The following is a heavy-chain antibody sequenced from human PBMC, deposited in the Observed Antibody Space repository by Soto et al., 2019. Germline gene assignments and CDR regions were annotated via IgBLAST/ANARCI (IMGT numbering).Heavy chain of an antibody. CDR2: ISFDGNNK. J-gene: IGHJ4*02. CDR1: GFSFGTYA. CDR3: GRAIY. V-gene: IGHV3-30-3*01. Sequence: QVQLVESGGGVVQPGRSLRLSCAASGFSFGTYAMHWFRQAPGKGLEWVAVISFDGNNKYYEDSVKGRFTISRDKSKNTEFLQMNSLRLEDTAVYYCGRAIYWGQGTLVTVSS. D-gene: IGHD3-3*01.